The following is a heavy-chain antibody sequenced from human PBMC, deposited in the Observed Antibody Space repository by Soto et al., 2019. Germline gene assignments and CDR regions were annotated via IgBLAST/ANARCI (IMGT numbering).Heavy chain of an antibody. D-gene: IGHD6-6*01. V-gene: IGHV1-69*13. CDR1: GGTFSSYA. CDR2: IIPIFGTA. J-gene: IGHJ4*02. CDR3: ARVGSSRIHYFDY. Sequence: SVKVSCKASGGTFSSYAISWVRQAPGQGLEWMGGIIPIFGTANYAQKFQGRVTITADESTSTAYMELSSLRSEDTAVYYCARVGSSRIHYFDYWGQGTLVTVSS.